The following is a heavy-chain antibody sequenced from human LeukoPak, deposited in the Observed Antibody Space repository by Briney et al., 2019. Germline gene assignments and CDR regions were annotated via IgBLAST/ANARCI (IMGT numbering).Heavy chain of an antibody. V-gene: IGHV3-33*06. CDR2: IWYDGSNK. J-gene: IGHJ4*02. D-gene: IGHD3-10*01. CDR3: AKERGSEFDH. Sequence: PGRSLRLSCAASGFTFSSYGMHWVRQAPGKGLEWVAVIWYDGSNKYYADSVKGRFTISRDNSKNTLYLQMNSLRAEDTAVYYCAKERGSEFDHWGQGTLVTVSS. CDR1: GFTFSSYG.